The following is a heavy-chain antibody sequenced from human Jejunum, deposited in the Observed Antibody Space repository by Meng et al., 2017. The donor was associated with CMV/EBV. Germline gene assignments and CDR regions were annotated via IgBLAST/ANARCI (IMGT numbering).Heavy chain of an antibody. Sequence: GFSLTTTGVAVGWIRQPPGKAPEWLALIYWDDDKRYSPALNNRLSITKDTSKNEVVLTMTDMDPADTATYYCGHRPPIAVNGGAFAYWGQGTLVTVSS. CDR1: GFSLTTTGVA. V-gene: IGHV2-5*02. D-gene: IGHD6-19*01. J-gene: IGHJ4*02. CDR2: IYWDDDK. CDR3: GHRPPIAVNGGAFAY.